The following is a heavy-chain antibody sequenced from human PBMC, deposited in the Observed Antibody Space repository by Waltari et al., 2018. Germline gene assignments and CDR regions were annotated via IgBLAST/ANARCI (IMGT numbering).Heavy chain of an antibody. V-gene: IGHV3-48*04. J-gene: IGHJ4*02. Sequence: EVQLVESGGGLVQPGGSLRLSCAASGFTFSSYSMNWVRQAPGKGLEWVSYISSSSSTIYYADSVKGRFTISRDNAKNSLYLQMNSLRAEDTAVYYCASTPSIYGSGSYYFQFDYWGQGTLVTVSS. CDR1: GFTFSSYS. CDR2: ISSSSSTI. D-gene: IGHD3-10*01. CDR3: ASTPSIYGSGSYYFQFDY.